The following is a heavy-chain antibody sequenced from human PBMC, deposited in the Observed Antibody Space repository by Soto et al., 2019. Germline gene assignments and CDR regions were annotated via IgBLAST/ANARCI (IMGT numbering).Heavy chain of an antibody. CDR1: GFTFSSYW. V-gene: IGHV3-7*01. J-gene: IGHJ4*02. Sequence: EVQLVESGGGLVQLGGSLRLSCAASGFTFSSYWMSWVRQAPGKGLEWVANIKQDGSEKYYVDSVKGRFTISRDNAKNSLSLQINSLRAEDTAVYYWARIGPRAAAGFDYLGQRPLVTLSS. CDR3: ARIGPRAAAGFDY. CDR2: IKQDGSEK. D-gene: IGHD6-13*01.